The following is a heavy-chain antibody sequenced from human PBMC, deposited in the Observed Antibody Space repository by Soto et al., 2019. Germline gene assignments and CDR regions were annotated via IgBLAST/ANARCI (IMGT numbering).Heavy chain of an antibody. V-gene: IGHV3-23*01. D-gene: IGHD3-22*01. Sequence: PGGSLRLSCVGSGFTFSSYAMSWVRQAPGKGLEWVSAISGSGGSTYYADSVKGRFTISRDNSKNTLYLQMNSLRAEDTAVYYCAKDPYYYDSSGPVAFDIWGQGTMVTVSS. CDR1: GFTFSSYA. CDR3: AKDPYYYDSSGPVAFDI. J-gene: IGHJ3*02. CDR2: ISGSGGST.